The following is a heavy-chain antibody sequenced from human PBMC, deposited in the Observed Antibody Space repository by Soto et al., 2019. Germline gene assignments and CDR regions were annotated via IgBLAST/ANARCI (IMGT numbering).Heavy chain of an antibody. CDR2: ISSDGSDK. V-gene: IGHV3-30*18. J-gene: IGHJ4*02. CDR1: GFAFSTSG. Sequence: GGSLRLSCEASGFAFSTSGMHWVRQAPGKRPEWVAVISSDGSDKYYAGSVKGRFTISKDNSKNTLYLQMNSLRTEDTAVYYCAKDTRNTAMVMAYWGQGALVTVSS. CDR3: AKDTRNTAMVMAY. D-gene: IGHD5-18*01.